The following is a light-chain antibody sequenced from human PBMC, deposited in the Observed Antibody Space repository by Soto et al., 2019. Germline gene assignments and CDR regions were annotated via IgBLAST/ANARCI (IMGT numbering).Light chain of an antibody. CDR3: QQYHNWPPIT. V-gene: IGKV3-15*01. J-gene: IGKJ1*01. Sequence: PGDRATLSCRASRSVASDLAWYQQKPGQAPRLPIYAAATRATGVPARFSGSGSGTEFTLTISSLQSEDFAVYYCQQYHNWPPITFGQGTKVDI. CDR1: RSVASD. CDR2: AAA.